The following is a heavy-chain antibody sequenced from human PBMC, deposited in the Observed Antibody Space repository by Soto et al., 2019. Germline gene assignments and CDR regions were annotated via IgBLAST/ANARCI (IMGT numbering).Heavy chain of an antibody. CDR2: IYYSGST. D-gene: IGHD1-26*01. CDR3: ARVAVGATYYFDY. Sequence: SETLSLTCTVSGGSISSYYWSWIRQPAGKGLEWIGYIYYSGSTNYNPSLKSRVTISVDTSKNQFSLKLSSVTAADTAVYYCARVAVGATYYFDYWGQGTLVTVSS. CDR1: GGSISSYY. V-gene: IGHV4-59*01. J-gene: IGHJ4*02.